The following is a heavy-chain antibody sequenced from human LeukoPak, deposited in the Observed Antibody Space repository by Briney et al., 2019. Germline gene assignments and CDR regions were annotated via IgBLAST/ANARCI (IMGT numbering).Heavy chain of an antibody. J-gene: IGHJ4*02. V-gene: IGHV3-21*01. Sequence: GGSLRLSCAASGFTFSSNTMNWVRQAPGKGLEWVSSISSDGIHTFYADPVKGRFTISRDNAMNSLYLQMNSLRDEDTAVYYCSKDRPRSSIDYRGQGILVTVSS. CDR2: ISSDGIHT. CDR3: SKDRPRSSIDY. CDR1: GFTFSSNT. D-gene: IGHD6-6*01.